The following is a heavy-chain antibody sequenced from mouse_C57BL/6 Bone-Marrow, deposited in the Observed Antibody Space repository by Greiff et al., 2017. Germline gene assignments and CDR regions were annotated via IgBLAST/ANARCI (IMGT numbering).Heavy chain of an antibody. CDR3: ARSLTYWYFDV. Sequence: ESGAELARPGASVKLSCKASGYTFTSYGISWVKQRTGQGLEWIGEIYPRSGNTYYNEKFKGKATLTADKSSSTAYMELRSLTSEDSAVYFCARSLTYWYFDVWGTGTTVTVSS. CDR2: IYPRSGNT. D-gene: IGHD1-2*01. J-gene: IGHJ1*03. V-gene: IGHV1-81*01. CDR1: GYTFTSYG.